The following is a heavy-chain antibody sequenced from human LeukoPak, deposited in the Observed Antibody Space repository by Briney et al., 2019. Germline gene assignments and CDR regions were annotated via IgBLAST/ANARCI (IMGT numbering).Heavy chain of an antibody. Sequence: ASVKVSCKVSGYTFTGYYMHWVRQAPGQGLEWMGWINPNSGGTNYAQKFQGRVTMTRDTSISTAYMELSRLRSDDTAVYYCASSPYSNYLIFDYWGQGTLVTVSS. CDR2: INPNSGGT. CDR1: GYTFTGYY. D-gene: IGHD4-11*01. V-gene: IGHV1-2*02. J-gene: IGHJ4*02. CDR3: ASSPYSNYLIFDY.